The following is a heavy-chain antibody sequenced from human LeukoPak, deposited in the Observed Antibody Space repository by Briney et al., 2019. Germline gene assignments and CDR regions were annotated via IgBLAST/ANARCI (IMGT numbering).Heavy chain of an antibody. V-gene: IGHV1-58*02. CDR1: GFTFTSSA. J-gene: IGHJ6*02. CDR2: IVVGSGNT. CDR3: AADCYGAPYYYGMDV. Sequence: PVKVSCKASGFTFTSSAMQRVRQARGQRLEWIGWIVVGSGNTNYAQKFQERVTITRDMSTSTAYMELSSLRSEDTAVYYCAADCYGAPYYYGMDVWGQGTTVTVSS. D-gene: IGHD4/OR15-4a*01.